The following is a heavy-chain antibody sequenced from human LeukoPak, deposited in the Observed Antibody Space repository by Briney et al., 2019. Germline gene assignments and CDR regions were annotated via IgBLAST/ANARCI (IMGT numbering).Heavy chain of an antibody. CDR1: GFIFADHG. D-gene: IGHD6-19*01. CDR2: INWDGGST. V-gene: IGHV3-20*04. Sequence: GGSLRLSCAASGFIFADHGMAWVRQVPGKGLEWVSGINWDGGSTGYGDSVEGRFSIFRDNTKNSLYLQINSLRGEDTALYYCAGGDSSGWYFDIWGRGTLVTVSS. CDR3: AGGDSSGWYFDI. J-gene: IGHJ2*01.